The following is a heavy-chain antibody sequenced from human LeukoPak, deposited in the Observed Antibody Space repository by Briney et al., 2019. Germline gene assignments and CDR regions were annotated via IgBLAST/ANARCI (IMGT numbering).Heavy chain of an antibody. Sequence: GGSLRLSCAASGVTFSGYEMNWVRQAPGKGLEWVSYIGSSGRVMYYADSVQGRFTISRDNAKNSLYLQMNSLRVEDTAVYYCARERTGDDAFDIWGQGTMVTVSS. CDR3: ARERTGDDAFDI. J-gene: IGHJ3*02. CDR1: GVTFSGYE. V-gene: IGHV3-48*03. CDR2: IGSSGRVM. D-gene: IGHD7-27*01.